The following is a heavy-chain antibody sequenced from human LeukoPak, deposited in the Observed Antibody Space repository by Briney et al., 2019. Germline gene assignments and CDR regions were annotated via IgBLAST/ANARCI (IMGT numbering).Heavy chain of an antibody. V-gene: IGHV4-59*01. CDR2: IYYSGST. Sequence: SETLSLTCSISGGSISSYYWSWIRQPPGKGLEWVGYIYYSGSTNYNPSLESRVTISVDTSKNQFSLKLSSVTAADTAVYYCAREPYYDYVWGSYRPLYFDYWGQGTLVTVSS. CDR3: AREPYYDYVWGSYRPLYFDY. D-gene: IGHD3-16*02. CDR1: GGSISSYY. J-gene: IGHJ4*02.